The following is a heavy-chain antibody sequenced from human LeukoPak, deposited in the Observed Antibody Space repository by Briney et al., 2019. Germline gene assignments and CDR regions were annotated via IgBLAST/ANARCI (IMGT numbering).Heavy chain of an antibody. V-gene: IGHV4-38-2*02. CDR2: IYHRGTT. CDR1: GYSISSGYF. D-gene: IGHD6-13*01. Sequence: PSETLSLTCIVSGYSISSGYFWGWVRQPPGKDLEWIGSIYHRGTTHYNPSLKSRVSISLDGSKNQFSLKMSSVTAADTAVYYCARDATVAAPLMSWGQGTLVIVSS. CDR3: ARDATVAAPLMS. J-gene: IGHJ4*02.